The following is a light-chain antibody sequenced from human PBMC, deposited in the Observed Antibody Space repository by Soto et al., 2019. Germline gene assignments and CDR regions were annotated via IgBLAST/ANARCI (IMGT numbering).Light chain of an antibody. J-gene: IGKJ4*01. CDR2: AAS. Sequence: DIKMTQSPSSLSASVGDRVTITCRASQAINNYLAWYQQKPGKVPTLLIAAASTLQSGVPSRFSGSGSGTDFTLNISSLQPEDVTTYYCQMVDALPTFGGGTKVEI. CDR1: QAINNY. CDR3: QMVDALPT. V-gene: IGKV1-27*01.